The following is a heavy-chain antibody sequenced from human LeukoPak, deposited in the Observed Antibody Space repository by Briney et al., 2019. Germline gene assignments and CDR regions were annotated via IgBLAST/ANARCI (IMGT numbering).Heavy chain of an antibody. CDR2: ISAYNGNT. Sequence: ASVKVSCKASGYTFTSYYMHWVRQAPGQGLEWMGLISAYNGNTNYAQKFQDRVTMTIETSTTTVYMELRSLRSDDTAVYYCARLYSSGWPLECMDVWGQGTTVTVSS. CDR3: ARLYSSGWPLECMDV. V-gene: IGHV1-18*04. D-gene: IGHD6-19*01. J-gene: IGHJ6*02. CDR1: GYTFTSYY.